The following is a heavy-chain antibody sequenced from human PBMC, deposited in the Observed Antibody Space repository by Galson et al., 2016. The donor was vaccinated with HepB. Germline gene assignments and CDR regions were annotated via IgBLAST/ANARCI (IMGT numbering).Heavy chain of an antibody. Sequence: SLRLSCAASGFTFATYAMTWVRQAPGKGLEWVSSINPSGWSSHNADSVKGRFTTSGDNSKFTLYLQMSSLRAEDTAVYYCARHLRVGSGSHRDVFDIWGQGTMVSVSS. D-gene: IGHD3-10*01. CDR2: INPSGWSS. CDR1: GFTFATYA. CDR3: ARHLRVGSGSHRDVFDI. J-gene: IGHJ3*02. V-gene: IGHV3-23*01.